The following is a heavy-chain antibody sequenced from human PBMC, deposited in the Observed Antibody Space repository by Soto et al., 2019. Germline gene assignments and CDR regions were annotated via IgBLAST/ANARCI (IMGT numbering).Heavy chain of an antibody. D-gene: IGHD5-12*01. CDR3: AKGRHAWGYDSQGLPAFDI. J-gene: IGHJ3*02. CDR2: ISGSGGST. V-gene: IGHV3-23*01. Sequence: EVQLLESGGGLVQPGGSLRLSCAASGFTFSSYAMSWVRQAPGKGLEWVSAISGSGGSTYYADSVKGRFTISRDNSKNTLYLQMNSLRAEDTAVDYCAKGRHAWGYDSQGLPAFDIWGQGTMVTVSS. CDR1: GFTFSSYA.